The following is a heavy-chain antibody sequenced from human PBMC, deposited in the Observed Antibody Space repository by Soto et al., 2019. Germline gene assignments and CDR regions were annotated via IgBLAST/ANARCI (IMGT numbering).Heavy chain of an antibody. CDR2: IHHDGNT. CDR1: GASVTSSTYY. D-gene: IGHD3-3*01. J-gene: IGHJ6*02. CDR3: ARAKGVLRFLEWAPHYYGMDV. V-gene: IGHV4-39*07. Sequence: SETLSLTCTVSGASVTSSTYYWAWIRQPPGKGLEGVGSIHHDGNTYYNPSLKSRVTISVDTSKNQFSLKLSSVTAADTAVYYCARAKGVLRFLEWAPHYYGMDVWGQGTTVTVSS.